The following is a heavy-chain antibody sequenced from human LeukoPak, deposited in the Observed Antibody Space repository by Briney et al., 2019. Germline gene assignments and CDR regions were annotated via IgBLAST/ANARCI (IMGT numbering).Heavy chain of an antibody. J-gene: IGHJ4*02. V-gene: IGHV4-39*01. CDR1: GASFSSSTYY. D-gene: IGHD6-13*01. CDR2: IYYSGST. Sequence: SETLSLTCTVSGASFSSSTYYWGWIRQPPGKGLEWIGSIYYSGSTYYNPSLKSRVTMSVDTSKNQLSLKLSSVTAADTAVYYCARHAGGISATGTRPFDYWGQGTLVTVSS. CDR3: ARHAGGISATGTRPFDY.